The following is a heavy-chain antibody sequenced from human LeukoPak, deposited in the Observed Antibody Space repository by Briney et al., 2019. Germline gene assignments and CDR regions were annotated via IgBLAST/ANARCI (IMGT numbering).Heavy chain of an antibody. V-gene: IGHV1-2*02. CDR1: EYSFTAYY. Sequence: ASVKVSGKTSEYSFTAYYIHSLRQAPGQGLEWMGWMNPNSGGTNYAQKFQGRVTMTRDTSINIAYMELNRLTSDDTGIYYCAQRTHAVTSSEGWGQGTLVTVSS. D-gene: IGHD2-2*01. CDR2: MNPNSGGT. CDR3: AQRTHAVTSSEG. J-gene: IGHJ4*02.